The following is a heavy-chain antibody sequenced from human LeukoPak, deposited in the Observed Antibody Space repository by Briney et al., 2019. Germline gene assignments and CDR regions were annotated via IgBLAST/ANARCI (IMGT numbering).Heavy chain of an antibody. Sequence: GGSLRLSCAASGFTFSSYAMHWVRQAPGKGLEYVSAISSNGGSTYYANSVKGRFTISRDNSKNTLYLQMGTLRAEDMAVYYCARADYYDSSGPTFPFDYWGQGTLVTVSS. J-gene: IGHJ4*02. CDR3: ARADYYDSSGPTFPFDY. CDR2: ISSNGGST. D-gene: IGHD3-22*01. CDR1: GFTFSSYA. V-gene: IGHV3-64*01.